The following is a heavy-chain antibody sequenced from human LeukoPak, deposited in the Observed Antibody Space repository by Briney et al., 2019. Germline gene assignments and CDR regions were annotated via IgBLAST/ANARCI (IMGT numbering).Heavy chain of an antibody. CDR1: GGSISSYY. CDR3: AKSNGYGLVDI. J-gene: IGHJ3*02. D-gene: IGHD3-10*01. Sequence: PSETLSLTCTVSGGSISSYYWSWIRQPAGKGLEWIGNIFYSGSTYYSPPLKSRLSISLDTSRNQFFLRLNSVTAADTAVYYCAKSNGYGLVDIWGQGTMVTVSS. V-gene: IGHV4-59*04. CDR2: IFYSGST.